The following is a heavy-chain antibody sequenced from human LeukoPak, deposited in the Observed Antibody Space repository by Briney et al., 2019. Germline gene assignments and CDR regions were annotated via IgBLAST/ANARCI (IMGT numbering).Heavy chain of an antibody. Sequence: GGSLRLSCAASGFTFSSYAMHWVRQAPGKGLEWVAVISYDGSNKYYADSVKGRFTISRDNSKNTLYLQMNSLRAEDTAVYYCARAFDIVVVPAADYWGQGTLVTVSS. CDR2: ISYDGSNK. V-gene: IGHV3-30-3*01. CDR3: ARAFDIVVVPAADY. D-gene: IGHD2-2*01. CDR1: GFTFSSYA. J-gene: IGHJ4*02.